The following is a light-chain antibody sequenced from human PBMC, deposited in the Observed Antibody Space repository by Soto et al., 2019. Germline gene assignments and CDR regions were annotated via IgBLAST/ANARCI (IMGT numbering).Light chain of an antibody. CDR3: SSYTTNKTLL. CDR1: SSDVGSSNF. V-gene: IGLV2-14*01. CDR2: EVS. Sequence: QSVLTQPASVSGSPGQSITISCTGTSSDVGSSNFVSWYQQHPGKAPKLMFYEVSNRPPGLSDRFSGSKSGTTASLTISGLQAEDEADYFCSSYTTNKTLLFGGGTKVTVL. J-gene: IGLJ2*01.